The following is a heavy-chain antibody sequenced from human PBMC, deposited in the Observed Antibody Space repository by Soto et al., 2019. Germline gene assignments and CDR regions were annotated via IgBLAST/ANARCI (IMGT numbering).Heavy chain of an antibody. V-gene: IGHV3-23*01. J-gene: IGHJ6*02. CDR1: GVTFSSYA. Sequence: PGGALRLSCAASGVTFSSYAMSWVRQAPGKGLEWVSAISGSGGSTYYADSVKGRFTISRDNSKNTLYLQMNSLRAEDTAVYYCAKDFHMDYYSSGRRGWGIDVWGQGTTVTVSS. D-gene: IGHD3-10*01. CDR2: ISGSGGST. CDR3: AKDFHMDYYSSGRRGWGIDV.